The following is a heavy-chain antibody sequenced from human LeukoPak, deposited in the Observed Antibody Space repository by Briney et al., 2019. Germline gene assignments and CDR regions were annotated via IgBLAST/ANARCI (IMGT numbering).Heavy chain of an antibody. V-gene: IGHV6-1*01. CDR3: VRGGQGDGYSADEAFDF. Sequence: SQTLSLTCAISGDSVSSNTTACNWIRQSPSRGLECLGRTYYRSKWYNDYAASVKSRITINPGTSKNQFFLHLNSVTAEDTAVYYCVRGGQGDGYSADEAFDFWGQGTVVTVSS. D-gene: IGHD5-24*01. CDR2: TYYRSKWYN. J-gene: IGHJ3*01. CDR1: GDSVSSNTTA.